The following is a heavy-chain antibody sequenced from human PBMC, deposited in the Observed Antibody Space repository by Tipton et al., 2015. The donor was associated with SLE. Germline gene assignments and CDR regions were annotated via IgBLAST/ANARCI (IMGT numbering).Heavy chain of an antibody. D-gene: IGHD3-16*01. CDR3: ARDTSIYEYYFDY. CDR1: GGSISSHY. J-gene: IGHJ4*02. V-gene: IGHV4-59*11. CDR2: IYYSGST. Sequence: TLSLTCTVSGGSISSHYWSWIRQPPGKGLEWIGYIYYSGSTNYNPSLKSRVTISIDTSKNQFSLKLSSVTAADTAVYYCARDTSIYEYYFDYWGQGTLVTVSS.